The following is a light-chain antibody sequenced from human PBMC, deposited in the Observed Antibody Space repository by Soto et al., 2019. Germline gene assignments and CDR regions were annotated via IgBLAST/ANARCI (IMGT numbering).Light chain of an antibody. J-gene: IGKJ5*01. CDR1: QGITNY. CDR2: GAS. V-gene: IGKV1-33*01. CDR3: QHYDTVFT. Sequence: DIQITQSQSSLSASVGDRVTMTCQASQGITNYLNWYQQKPGTDPKLLIYGASNLETGVPSRFSGSGSGTDFTFTISSLQAEEIATYVCQHYDTVFTFGQGTRREIK.